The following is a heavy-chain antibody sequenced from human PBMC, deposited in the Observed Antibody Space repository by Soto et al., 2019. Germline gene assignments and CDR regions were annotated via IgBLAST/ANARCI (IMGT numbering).Heavy chain of an antibody. J-gene: IGHJ6*02. CDR3: ARVPFYYYGMDV. Sequence: TSETLSLTCTVAGASISSYYWSWIRQPPGKGLEWIGYIYYSGSTNYNPSLKSRVTISVDTSKNQFSLKLSSVTAADTAVYYCARVPFYYYGMDVWGQGTTVTVSS. CDR2: IYYSGST. V-gene: IGHV4-59*01. CDR1: GASISSYY.